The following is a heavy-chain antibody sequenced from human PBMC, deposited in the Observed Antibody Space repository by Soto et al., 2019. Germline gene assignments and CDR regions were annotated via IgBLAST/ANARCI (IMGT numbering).Heavy chain of an antibody. D-gene: IGHD7-27*01. Sequence: EVQLVESGGGLIQPGGSLRLSCAASGFTVSHNYMTWVRQAPGKGLEWVSVIFSGGSTYYGDSVKGRFTISRDISKNMVYLQVNSLRAEDTAVYYCARVPDTGGRDYLDYWGQGTLVTVSS. J-gene: IGHJ4*02. CDR2: IFSGGST. CDR3: ARVPDTGGRDYLDY. V-gene: IGHV3-53*01. CDR1: GFTVSHNY.